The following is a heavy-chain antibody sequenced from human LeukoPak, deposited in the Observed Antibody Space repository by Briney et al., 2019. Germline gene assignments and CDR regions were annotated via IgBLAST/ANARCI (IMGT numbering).Heavy chain of an antibody. CDR2: INHSGST. Sequence: KPGGSLRLSCAASGFTFSNAYMNWVRQPPGKGLEWIGEINHSGSTNYNPSLKSRVTISVDTSKNQFSLKLSSVTAADTAVYYCARGFFGGYWGQGTLVTVSS. CDR3: ARGFFGGY. CDR1: GFTFSNAY. D-gene: IGHD2-15*01. J-gene: IGHJ4*02. V-gene: IGHV4-34*01.